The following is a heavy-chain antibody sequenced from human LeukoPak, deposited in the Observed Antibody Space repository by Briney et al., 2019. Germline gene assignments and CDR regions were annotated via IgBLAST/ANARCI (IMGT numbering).Heavy chain of an antibody. CDR3: ASGVLGYSSGWVDY. CDR2: ISYDGSNK. Sequence: GGSLRLSCVASGFTFRSHAMNWVRQAPGKGLEWVAVISYDGSNKYYADSVKGRFTISRDNSKNTLYLQMNSLRAEDTAVYYCASGVLGYSSGWVDYWGQGTLVTVSS. D-gene: IGHD6-19*01. V-gene: IGHV3-30-3*01. J-gene: IGHJ4*02. CDR1: GFTFRSHA.